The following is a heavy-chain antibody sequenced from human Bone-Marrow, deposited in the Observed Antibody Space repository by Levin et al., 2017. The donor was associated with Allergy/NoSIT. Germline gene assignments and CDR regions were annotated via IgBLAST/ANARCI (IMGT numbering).Heavy chain of an antibody. CDR1: VGSISRDDYF. D-gene: IGHD4-11*01. Sequence: SETLSLTCSVSVGSISRDDYFWSWIRQPPGKGLEWIGYIYYSGSTYYNPSLKSRILISVDTSKSQLSLQLSSVTAADTAVYYCARFYSNYEVKWLDPWGQGTLVTVSS. CDR2: IYYSGST. J-gene: IGHJ5*02. CDR3: ARFYSNYEVKWLDP. V-gene: IGHV4-30-4*02.